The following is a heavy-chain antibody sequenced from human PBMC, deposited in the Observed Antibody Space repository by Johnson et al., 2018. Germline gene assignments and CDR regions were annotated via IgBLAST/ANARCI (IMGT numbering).Heavy chain of an antibody. D-gene: IGHD6-13*01. CDR1: GGTFSSYA. V-gene: IGHV1-69*12. J-gene: IGHJ6*02. Sequence: QVQLVQSGAEVKKPGSSVKVSCKASGGTFSSYAISWVRQAPGQGLAWMGGIIPIFGTANYAQKFQGKVTITADESTGTAYMELSSLRSEDTAVYYCAREGAAAGSYYYGMDVWGQGTTVTVSS. CDR3: AREGAAAGSYYYGMDV. CDR2: IIPIFGTA.